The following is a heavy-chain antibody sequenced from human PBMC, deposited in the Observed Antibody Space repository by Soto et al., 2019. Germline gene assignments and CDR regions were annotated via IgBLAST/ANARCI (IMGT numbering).Heavy chain of an antibody. CDR2: ISWNSGYI. CDR1: GFTFYDHS. CDR3: AKDITCNLPAGYLDN. J-gene: IGHJ4*02. V-gene: IGHV3-9*01. Sequence: SLRLSCIASGFTFYDHSLHWVRQAPGKGLEWVSGISWNSGYIVYADSVKGRFTISRDNAKNSVHLQMNSLRAEDTAFYYCAKDITCNLPAGYLDNWGQGTLVTVSS.